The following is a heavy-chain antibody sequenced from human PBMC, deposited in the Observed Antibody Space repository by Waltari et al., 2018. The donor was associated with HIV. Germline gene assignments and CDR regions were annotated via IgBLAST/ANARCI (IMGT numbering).Heavy chain of an antibody. J-gene: IGHJ6*02. CDR1: GGTFSSYA. CDR3: AREVGTEGSYGFYYYGMDV. Sequence: QVQLVQSGAAVKKPGSSVKVSCKASGGTFSSYAISWVRQAPGQGPEWMGGIIPIFGTANYAQKFQGRVTITADESTSTAYMELSSLRSEDTAVYYCAREVGTEGSYGFYYYGMDVWGQGTTVTVSS. V-gene: IGHV1-69*01. CDR2: IIPIFGTA. D-gene: IGHD3-16*01.